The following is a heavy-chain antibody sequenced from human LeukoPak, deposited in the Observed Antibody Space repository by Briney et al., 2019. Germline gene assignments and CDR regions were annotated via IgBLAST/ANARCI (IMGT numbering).Heavy chain of an antibody. D-gene: IGHD6-13*01. Sequence: KTSGTLSLTCAVSGGSISSSNWWSWVRQPPGKGLEWIGEIYHSGSTNYNPSLKSRVTISVDKSKNQFSLKLSSVTAADTAVYYCASLYSSSWYADPDYWGQGTLVTVSS. CDR1: GGSISSSNW. CDR2: IYHSGST. J-gene: IGHJ4*02. CDR3: ASLYSSSWYADPDY. V-gene: IGHV4-4*02.